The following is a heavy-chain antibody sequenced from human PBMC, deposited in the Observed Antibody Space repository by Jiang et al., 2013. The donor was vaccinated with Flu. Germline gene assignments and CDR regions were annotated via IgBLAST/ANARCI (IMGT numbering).Heavy chain of an antibody. CDR3: AREGYYYDSSGYYHYYYYYGMDV. J-gene: IGHJ6*02. D-gene: IGHD3-22*01. V-gene: IGHV4-39*02. CDR2: IYYSGST. CDR1: GGSISSSSYY. Sequence: LLKPSETLSLTCTVSGGSISSSSYYWGWIRQPPGKGLEWIGSIYYSGSTYYNPSLKSRVTISVDTSKNQFSLKLSSVTAADTAVYYCAREGYYYDSSGYYHYYYYYGMDVWGQGTTVTVSS.